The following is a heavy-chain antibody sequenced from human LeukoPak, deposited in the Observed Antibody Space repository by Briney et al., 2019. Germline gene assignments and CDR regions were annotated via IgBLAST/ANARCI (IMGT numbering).Heavy chain of an antibody. CDR3: TRDVWFSFDY. CDR2: IKPDGSDK. Sequence: GGSLRLSCAPSGFTFSGHWMSWVRQAPGKGLEWVAKIKPDGSDKYYVDSVKGRLTISRDNTKNSLYLQMDSLRADDTAVYYCTRDVWFSFDYWGQGTLVTVSS. V-gene: IGHV3-7*01. CDR1: GFTFSGHW. J-gene: IGHJ4*02. D-gene: IGHD3-10*01.